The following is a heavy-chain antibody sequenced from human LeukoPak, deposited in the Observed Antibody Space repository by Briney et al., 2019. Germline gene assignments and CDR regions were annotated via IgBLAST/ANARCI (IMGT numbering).Heavy chain of an antibody. CDR1: GGTFSSYA. D-gene: IGHD2-2*01. Sequence: ASVKVSCKASGGTFSSYAISWVRQAPGQGLEWMGWINPNSGGTNYAQKFQGRVTMTRDTSISTAYMELSRLRSDDTAVYYCARAQEGYCSSTSCYWGRYFDYWGQGTLVTVSS. V-gene: IGHV1-2*02. J-gene: IGHJ4*02. CDR2: INPNSGGT. CDR3: ARAQEGYCSSTSCYWGRYFDY.